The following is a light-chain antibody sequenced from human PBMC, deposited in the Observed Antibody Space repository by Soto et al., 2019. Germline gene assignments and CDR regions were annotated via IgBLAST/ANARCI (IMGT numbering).Light chain of an antibody. J-gene: IGKJ1*01. V-gene: IGKV4-1*01. CDR3: QQYLSSPPT. Sequence: DIVMTQSPDSLAVSLGERATINCKSSQSIFFNSNNENYLAWYQHKPGQPPKLLFYWASIREYGVPDRFSGRGSGTDFTLTINDLQADDVAVYYCQQYLSSPPTFGQGTKVEIK. CDR1: QSIFFNSNNENY. CDR2: WAS.